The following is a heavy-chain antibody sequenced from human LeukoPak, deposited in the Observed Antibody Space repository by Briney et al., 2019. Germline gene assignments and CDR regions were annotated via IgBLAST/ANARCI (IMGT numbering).Heavy chain of an antibody. CDR2: ISGGGYST. CDR1: GFTFSSYA. Sequence: GGSLRLSCAASGFTFSSYAMSWVRQAPGKGLEWVSVISGGGYSTYYAVSVKGRFTISRDNSKNTLYLQMNSLRAEDSAVYYCAKDRGYITYYFDYWGQGTLVTVSS. D-gene: IGHD3-10*01. J-gene: IGHJ4*02. CDR3: AKDRGYITYYFDY. V-gene: IGHV3-23*01.